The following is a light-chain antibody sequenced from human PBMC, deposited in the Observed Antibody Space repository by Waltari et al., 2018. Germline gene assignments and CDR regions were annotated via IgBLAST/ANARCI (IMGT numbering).Light chain of an antibody. CDR2: AAS. V-gene: IGKV1-39*01. Sequence: DIQMTQSPSSLSASVGDRVTITCRASQSISSYLNWYQQKPGKAPKLLIYAASSLQSGVPSMFSGSGYGTDFTLTISSLQPEDFATYYCQQSYSTPPGTFGQGTKVEIK. J-gene: IGKJ1*01. CDR1: QSISSY. CDR3: QQSYSTPPGT.